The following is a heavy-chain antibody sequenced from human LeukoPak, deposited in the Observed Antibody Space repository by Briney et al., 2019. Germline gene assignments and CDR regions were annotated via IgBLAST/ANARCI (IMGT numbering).Heavy chain of an antibody. J-gene: IGHJ6*02. D-gene: IGHD3-9*01. V-gene: IGHV4-34*01. CDR3: VREKALRYTCPKHGLCGLDV. CDR2: VNQSGSA. CDR1: GVSLSGYY. Sequence: SETLSLTCGVSGVSLSGYYWGWIRQPPGKGLEWIGEVNQSGSANYNSSLTSRVAISIDTSTNQFSLNLRSVTAADTAVYYCVREKALRYTCPKHGLCGLDVWGQGTTVIVSS.